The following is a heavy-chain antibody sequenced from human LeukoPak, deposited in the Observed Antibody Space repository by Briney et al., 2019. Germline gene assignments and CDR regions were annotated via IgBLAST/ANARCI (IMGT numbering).Heavy chain of an antibody. CDR2: ISSRGRYI. D-gene: IGHD6-19*01. V-gene: IGHV3-21*01. J-gene: IGHJ4*02. CDR1: GFTFSNYD. Sequence: GGSLRLSCAASGFTFSNYDMNWVRQAPGKGLEWVSSISSRGRYIYYADSVKGRFTISRDNAKNSLYLQMNSLRAEDTAVYYCASVAVAGTEIHWGQGTLVTVSS. CDR3: ASVAVAGTEIH.